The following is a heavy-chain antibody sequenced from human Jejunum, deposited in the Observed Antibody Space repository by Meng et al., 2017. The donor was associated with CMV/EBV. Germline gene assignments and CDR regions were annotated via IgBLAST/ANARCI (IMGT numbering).Heavy chain of an antibody. CDR1: GFPFRAFP. CDR3: ARRWAVAGLDY. CDR2: ITDTYSV. D-gene: IGHD6-19*01. V-gene: IGHV3-11*04. Sequence: CAASGFPFRAFPLSWLRQAPGPGLEWLSYITDTYSVSYADSLKGRFTISRDNARNSVYLQMNSLRVEDTAVYYCARRWAVAGLDYWGQGTLVTVSS. J-gene: IGHJ4*02.